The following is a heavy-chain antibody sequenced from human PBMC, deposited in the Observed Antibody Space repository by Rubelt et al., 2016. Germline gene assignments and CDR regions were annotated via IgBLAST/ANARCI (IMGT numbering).Heavy chain of an antibody. CDR2: ISAYNGNT. J-gene: IGHJ4*02. CDR1: GYTFTSYG. Sequence: QVQLVQSGAEVKKPGASVKVSCKASGYTFTSYGISWVRQAPGQGLEWMGWISAYNGNTNYGQKLQGSVTMTRDTSISTGYMGLSRLGSDDTAVYYCARVGGPYSSGWYRWGQGTLVTVSS. D-gene: IGHD6-19*01. V-gene: IGHV1-18*01. CDR3: ARVGGPYSSGWYR.